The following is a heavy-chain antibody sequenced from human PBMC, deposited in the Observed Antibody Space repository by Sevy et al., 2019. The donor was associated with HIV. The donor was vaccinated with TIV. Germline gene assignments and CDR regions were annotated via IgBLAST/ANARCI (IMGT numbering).Heavy chain of an antibody. CDR2: ISYDGSYK. V-gene: IGHV3-30*18. D-gene: IGHD1-26*01. CDR3: AKDRGIVEYFQH. J-gene: IGHJ1*01. Sequence: GGSLRLSCAASGFTFSSYGMHWVRQAPGKGLEWVAVISYDGSYKYYADSVKGRFTISRDNSKNTLYLQMNSLRAEDTAVYYCAKDRGIVEYFQHWGQGTLVTVSS. CDR1: GFTFSSYG.